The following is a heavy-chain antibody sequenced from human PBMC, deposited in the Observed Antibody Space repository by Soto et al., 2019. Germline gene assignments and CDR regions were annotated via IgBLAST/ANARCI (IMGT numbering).Heavy chain of an antibody. J-gene: IGHJ4*02. V-gene: IGHV4-4*02. Sequence: QVQLQESGPGLVEPSGTLSLTCAVSGDSISSSHWWSWVRQPPGEGLEWIGEIFHSGATKYNPSLESRVTMSVDKSNNPLSLQLRSVTAADTAVYYCARQLERGDLPEGFEYWGQGTLATVSS. CDR3: ARQLERGDLPEGFEY. CDR2: IFHSGAT. D-gene: IGHD1-1*01. CDR1: GDSISSSHW.